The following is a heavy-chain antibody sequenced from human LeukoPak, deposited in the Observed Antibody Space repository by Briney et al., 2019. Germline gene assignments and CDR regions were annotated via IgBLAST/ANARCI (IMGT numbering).Heavy chain of an antibody. CDR3: ARDSSGWYYFDY. CDR2: IIPIFGTA. Sequence: SVKVSCKASGGTFSSYAISWVRQAPGQGLEWMGRIIPIFGTANYAQKFQGRVTITTDESTSTAYMELSSLRSEDTAVYYCARDSSGWYYFDYWGQGTLVTVSS. CDR1: GGTFSSYA. D-gene: IGHD6-19*01. J-gene: IGHJ4*02. V-gene: IGHV1-69*05.